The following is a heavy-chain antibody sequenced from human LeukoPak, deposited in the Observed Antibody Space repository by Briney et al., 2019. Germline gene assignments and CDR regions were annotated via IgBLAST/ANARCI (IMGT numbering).Heavy chain of an antibody. V-gene: IGHV1-69*08. J-gene: IGHJ3*02. D-gene: IGHD2-21*01. CDR3: ARVGPGGSILPVHTAFDI. CDR2: ISPILGRE. Sequence: SVSLSRTVSVVSLCGVTTGAVSPTPTRGREWVVRISPILGRENYEQKFQGRVTINADKSTSTGYMELSSLRSEDTAVYYCARVGPGGSILPVHTAFDIWGQGTMVTVSS. CDR1: VVSLCGVT.